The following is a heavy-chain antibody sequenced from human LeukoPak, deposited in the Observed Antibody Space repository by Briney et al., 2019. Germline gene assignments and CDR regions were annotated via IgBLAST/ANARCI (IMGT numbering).Heavy chain of an antibody. CDR3: ASDSLRMGWFDP. CDR1: GGPISSGGYS. Sequence: SETLSLTCAVSGGPISSGGYSWSWIRQPPGKGLEWIGYIYYSGSTYYNPSLKSRVTISVDTSKNQFSLKLSSVTAADTAVYYCASDSLRMGWFDPWGQGTLVTVSS. CDR2: IYYSGST. V-gene: IGHV4-30-4*07. J-gene: IGHJ5*02. D-gene: IGHD1-26*01.